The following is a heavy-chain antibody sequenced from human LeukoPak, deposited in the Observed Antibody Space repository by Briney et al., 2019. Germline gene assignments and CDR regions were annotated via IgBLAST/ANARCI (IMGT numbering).Heavy chain of an antibody. J-gene: IGHJ4*02. CDR1: GGSISSSSYY. D-gene: IGHD6-19*01. Sequence: SETLSLTCTVSGGSISSSSYYWGWIRQPPGKGLEWIGSIYYSGSTYYNPSLKSRVTISVDTSKNQFSLKLSSVTAADTAVYYCARHLTYSSDYYWGQGTLVTVSS. V-gene: IGHV4-39*01. CDR3: ARHLTYSSDYY. CDR2: IYYSGST.